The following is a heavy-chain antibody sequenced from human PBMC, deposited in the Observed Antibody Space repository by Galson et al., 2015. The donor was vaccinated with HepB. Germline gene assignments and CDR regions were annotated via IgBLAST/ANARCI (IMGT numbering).Heavy chain of an antibody. CDR2: INTNSGGT. D-gene: IGHD3-3*01. CDR3: ARDGGYYDFWSGYGWFDP. Sequence: SVKVSCKASGYTFIAYCIHWVRQAPGQGLEWMGRINTNSGGTNYAQKFQGRVTMTRDTSIATAYMEVSRLRSDDTAVYYCARDGGYYDFWSGYGWFDPWGQGTLVTVSS. CDR1: GYTFIAYC. V-gene: IGHV1-2*06. J-gene: IGHJ5*02.